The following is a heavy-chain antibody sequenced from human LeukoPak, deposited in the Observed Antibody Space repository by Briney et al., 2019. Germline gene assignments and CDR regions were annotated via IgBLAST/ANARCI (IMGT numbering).Heavy chain of an antibody. CDR2: ITSSSGTI. Sequence: GGSLRLSCAASGFTFSSYNMNWVRQAPGKGLEWVSYITSSSGTIYYADSVKGRFTISRANAKNSLYLQMNSLRAEDTAVYYCARADRYYDVFTGKMGDYWSQRTLVTVSS. CDR3: ARADRYYDVFTGKMGDY. D-gene: IGHD3-9*01. V-gene: IGHV3-48*01. J-gene: IGHJ4*02. CDR1: GFTFSSYN.